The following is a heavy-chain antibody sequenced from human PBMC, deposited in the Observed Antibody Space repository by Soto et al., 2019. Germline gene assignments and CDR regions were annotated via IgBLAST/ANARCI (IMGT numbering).Heavy chain of an antibody. D-gene: IGHD3-3*01. V-gene: IGHV1-18*04. CDR3: ARDFLHDGIFGVVITALDY. CDR1: GYTFTSYG. J-gene: IGHJ4*02. Sequence: QVQLVQSGAEVKKPGASVKVSCKASGYTFTSYGISWVRQAPGQGLEWMGWISAYNGKTNYAQKLEGIVTMTTETSASTAYMGLRSLGSDETAWYYCARDFLHDGIFGVVITALDYWGQGTLVTVSS. CDR2: ISAYNGKT.